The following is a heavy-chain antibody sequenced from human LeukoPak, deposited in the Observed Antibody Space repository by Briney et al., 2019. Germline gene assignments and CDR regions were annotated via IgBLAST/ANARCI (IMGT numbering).Heavy chain of an antibody. CDR1: GFTFNNYA. J-gene: IGHJ4*02. D-gene: IGHD1-26*01. Sequence: GGSLRLSCVVSGFTFNNYAMSWVRQAPGKGLEWVSGIDGGSTYYADSVKGRFTISRDSSKNTLFLQMNSLRAEDTAVYYCGRDLGGRSSYWGQGTLVTVSS. CDR2: IDGGST. CDR3: GRDLGGRSSY. V-gene: IGHV3-23*01.